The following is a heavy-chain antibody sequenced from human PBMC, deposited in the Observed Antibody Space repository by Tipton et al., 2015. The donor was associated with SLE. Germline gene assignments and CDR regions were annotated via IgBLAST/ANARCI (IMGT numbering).Heavy chain of an antibody. CDR3: AKPTMSELDAFDI. V-gene: IGHV3-23*01. Sequence: LSLTCTVSGGSISSGGYYWSWVRQAPGKGLEWVSAISGSGGSTYYADSVKGRFTISRDNSKNTLYLQMNSLRAEDTAVYYCAKPTMSELDAFDIWGQGTMVTVSS. J-gene: IGHJ3*02. D-gene: IGHD1-7*01. CDR2: ISGSGGST. CDR1: GGSISSGGYY.